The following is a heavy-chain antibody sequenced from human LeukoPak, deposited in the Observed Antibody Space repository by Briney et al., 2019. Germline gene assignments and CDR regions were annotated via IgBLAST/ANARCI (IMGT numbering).Heavy chain of an antibody. D-gene: IGHD3-10*01. CDR3: SWIRGALGFYFMDV. Sequence: GGSLRLSCAASGFTFTNNFMSWVRQAPGKGLEWVGRILGKGSGGTTDYAAPVQGRFTISRDDSKDTLYLEMNSLKTEDTAVYYCSWIRGALGFYFMDVWGKGTTVTISS. CDR2: ILGKGSGGTT. J-gene: IGHJ6*03. CDR1: GFTFTNNF. V-gene: IGHV3-15*01.